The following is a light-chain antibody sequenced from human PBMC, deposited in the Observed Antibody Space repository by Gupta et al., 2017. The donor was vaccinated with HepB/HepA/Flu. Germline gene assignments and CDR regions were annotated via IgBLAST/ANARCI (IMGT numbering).Light chain of an antibody. CDR3: GTWDSSLNTWV. V-gene: IGLV1-51*01. J-gene: IGLJ3*02. CDR2: DNN. Sequence: QPVLTQPPSVSAAPGPEVTISCSGSRSNIGSNYVSWYQHHTGTAPKLLIYDNNNRHSGIPDRVSGSKSGTSATLGITGLQTGDDADYYCGTWDSSLNTWVFGGGTKLTVL. CDR1: RSNIGSNY.